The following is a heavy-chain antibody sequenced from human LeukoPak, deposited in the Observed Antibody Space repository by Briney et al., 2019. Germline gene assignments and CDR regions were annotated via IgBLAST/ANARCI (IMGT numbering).Heavy chain of an antibody. Sequence: SETLSLTCTVSGGSISSYYWSWIRQPAGKGLEWIGRIYTSGSTNYNPSLKSLVTMSVDTSKNQFSLKLSSVTAADTAVYYCAGYCSSTSCYIRYYGMDVWGQGTTVTVSS. V-gene: IGHV4-4*07. J-gene: IGHJ6*02. CDR2: IYTSGST. CDR3: AGYCSSTSCYIRYYGMDV. D-gene: IGHD2-2*02. CDR1: GGSISSYY.